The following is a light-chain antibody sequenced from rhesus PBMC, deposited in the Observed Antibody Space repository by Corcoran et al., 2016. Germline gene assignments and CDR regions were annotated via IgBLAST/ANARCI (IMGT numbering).Light chain of an antibody. V-gene: IGKV1-22*01. CDR2: KAS. CDR1: QGINSW. Sequence: DIQMTQSPSSLSASVGDKVTITCRASQGINSWLAWYQQKTGKAPKLLIYKASTVQSGVPSRFTGGGSVTDFTLTITSLKPEDVATYYCLQDSSSPFTFGPGTKLDIK. J-gene: IGKJ3*01. CDR3: LQDSSSPFT.